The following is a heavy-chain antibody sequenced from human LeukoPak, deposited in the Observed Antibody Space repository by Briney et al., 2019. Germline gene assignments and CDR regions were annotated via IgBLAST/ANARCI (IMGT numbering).Heavy chain of an antibody. D-gene: IGHD3-3*01. CDR3: ARDSIGYYDFWSGYYKNGEDWYFDL. V-gene: IGHV3-30-3*01. CDR2: ISYDGSNK. J-gene: IGHJ2*01. Sequence: GRSPRLSCAASGFTFSSYAMHWVRQAPGKGLEWVAVISYDGSNKYYADSVKGRFTISRDNSKNTLYLQMNSLRAEDTAVYYCARDSIGYYDFWSGYYKNGEDWYFDLWGRGTLVTVSS. CDR1: GFTFSSYA.